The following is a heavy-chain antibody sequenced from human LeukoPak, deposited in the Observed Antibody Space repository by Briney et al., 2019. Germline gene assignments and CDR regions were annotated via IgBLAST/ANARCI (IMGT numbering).Heavy chain of an antibody. CDR1: GYSISSGYY. Sequence: SETLSLTCTVSGYSISSGYYWGWIRQPPGKGLQWIGSIYHSGSTYYNPSLKSRVTISVDTSKNQFSLKLSSVTAADTAVYYCARDRGIAAFDYWGQGTLVTVSS. CDR2: IYHSGST. V-gene: IGHV4-38-2*02. CDR3: ARDRGIAAFDY. J-gene: IGHJ4*02. D-gene: IGHD6-13*01.